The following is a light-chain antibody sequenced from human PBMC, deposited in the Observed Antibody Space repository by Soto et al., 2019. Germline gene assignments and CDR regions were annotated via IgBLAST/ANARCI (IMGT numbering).Light chain of an antibody. J-gene: IGKJ1*01. Sequence: EIQMTQSPSSLSASVGDRVTITCRASQNIDTYLNWYQQKPGKAPNLLIFAASILQSGVPSRFSGSGSGTDFTLTSSSLQPDDFATYYCQQSHTTRTFGQGTKVEI. CDR1: QNIDTY. CDR3: QQSHTTRT. V-gene: IGKV1-39*01. CDR2: AAS.